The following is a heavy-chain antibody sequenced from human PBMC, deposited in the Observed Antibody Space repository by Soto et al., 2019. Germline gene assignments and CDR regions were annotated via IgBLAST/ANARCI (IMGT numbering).Heavy chain of an antibody. J-gene: IGHJ4*02. V-gene: IGHV5-51*01. CDR3: ATHLSRLRFLEWLYGY. CDR1: GYSFTSYW. D-gene: IGHD3-3*01. Sequence: EVQLVQSGAEVKKPGESLKISCKGSGYSFTSYWIGWVRQMPGKGLEWMGIIYPGDSDTRYSPSFQGQVTISADKSISTAYLQWSSLKASDTAMYYCATHLSRLRFLEWLYGYWGQGTLVTVSS. CDR2: IYPGDSDT.